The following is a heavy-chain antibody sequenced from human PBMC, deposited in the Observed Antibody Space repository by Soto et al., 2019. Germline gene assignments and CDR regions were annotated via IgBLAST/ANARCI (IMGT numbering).Heavy chain of an antibody. J-gene: IGHJ4*02. D-gene: IGHD2-15*01. Sequence: TGGSLSLSCAASGFTFSTYEMNWVRQAPGKGLEWVSYISGSGRTTYYADSVKGRFTISRDNAKNSLYLQMNSLSAEDSAVYYCTKDVVWLFWGQGTLVTVSS. CDR3: TKDVVWLF. CDR2: ISGSGRTT. V-gene: IGHV3-48*03. CDR1: GFTFSTYE.